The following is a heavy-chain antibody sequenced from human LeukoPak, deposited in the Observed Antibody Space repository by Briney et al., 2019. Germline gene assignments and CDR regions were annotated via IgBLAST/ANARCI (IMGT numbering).Heavy chain of an antibody. D-gene: IGHD6-19*01. V-gene: IGHV1-8*01. J-gene: IGHJ4*02. CDR2: MNPNSGNT. Sequence: ASVKVSCKASGYTFTSYDINWVRQATGQGLEWMGWMNPNSGNTGYAQKFQGRVTMTRNTSISTAYMEPSSLRSEDTAVYYCARALYFSSGWTPGYWGQGTLVTVYS. CDR3: ARALYFSSGWTPGY. CDR1: GYTFTSYD.